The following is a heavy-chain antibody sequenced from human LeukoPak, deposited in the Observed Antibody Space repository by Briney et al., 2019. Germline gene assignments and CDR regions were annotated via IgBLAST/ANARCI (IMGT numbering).Heavy chain of an antibody. CDR1: GGFISSYY. CDR2: IYYSGST. J-gene: IGHJ6*02. V-gene: IGHV4-59*01. D-gene: IGHD3-3*01. Sequence: SETLSLTCTVSGGFISSYYWSWIRQPPGKGLEWIGYIYYSGSTNYNPSLKSRVTISVDTSKNQFSLKLSSVTAADTAVYYCARDSDFWSGSHTYGMDVWGQGTTVTVSS. CDR3: ARDSDFWSGSHTYGMDV.